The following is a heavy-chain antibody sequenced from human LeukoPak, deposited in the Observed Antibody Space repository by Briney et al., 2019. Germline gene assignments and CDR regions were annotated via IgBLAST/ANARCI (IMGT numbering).Heavy chain of an antibody. CDR1: GFTFSDYY. CDR3: ARDSLYGSGSYYKWFDY. CDR2: ISSSGSTI. Sequence: GGSLRLSCAASGFTFSDYYMSWIRQAPGKGLEWVSYISSSGSTIYYADSVKGRLTISRDNAKNSLYLQMNSLRDEDTAVYYCARDSLYGSGSYYKWFDYWGQGALVTVSS. V-gene: IGHV3-11*04. D-gene: IGHD3-10*01. J-gene: IGHJ4*02.